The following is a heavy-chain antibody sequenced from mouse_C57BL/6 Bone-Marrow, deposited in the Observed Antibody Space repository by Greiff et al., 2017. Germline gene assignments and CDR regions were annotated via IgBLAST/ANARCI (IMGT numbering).Heavy chain of an antibody. CDR1: GYTFTSYW. V-gene: IGHV1-64*01. J-gene: IGHJ2*01. D-gene: IGHD1-1*01. CDR2: IHPNSGST. Sequence: QVQLQQPGAELVKPGASVKLSCKASGYTFTSYWMHWVKQRPGQGLEWIGMIHPNSGSTNYNEKFKSNATLTVDKSSSTAYMQLSSLTSEDSAVYYCARVPSLYYYGSSYSYHFDYWGQGTTLTVSS. CDR3: ARVPSLYYYGSSYSYHFDY.